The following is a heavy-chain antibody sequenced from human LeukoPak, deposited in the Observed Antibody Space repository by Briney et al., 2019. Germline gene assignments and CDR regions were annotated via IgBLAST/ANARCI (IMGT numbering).Heavy chain of an antibody. V-gene: IGHV3-7*01. CDR1: GFTFSDYY. J-gene: IGHJ6*03. CDR2: IKQDGSEK. D-gene: IGHD3-3*01. CDR3: ARDVLGYYDFWSGPPPYYYYYMDV. Sequence: GGSLRLSCVASGFTFSDYYMSWVRQPPGKGLEWVANIKQDGSEKYYVDSVKGRFTISRDNAKNSLYLQMNSLRAEDTAVYYCARDVLGYYDFWSGPPPYYYYYMDVWGKGTTVTVSS.